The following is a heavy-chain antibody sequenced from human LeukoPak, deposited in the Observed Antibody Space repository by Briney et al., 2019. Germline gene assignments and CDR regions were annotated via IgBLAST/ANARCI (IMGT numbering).Heavy chain of an antibody. D-gene: IGHD2-15*01. CDR2: IYYSGST. Sequence: SETLSLTCTVSGVSISSYYWSWIRQPPGKGLEWIGYIYYSGSTNYNPSLKSRVTISVDTSKNQFSVKLSSVTAADTAVYYCARRDIVVVEDAFDIWGQGTMVTVSS. CDR3: ARRDIVVVEDAFDI. V-gene: IGHV4-59*01. J-gene: IGHJ3*02. CDR1: GVSISSYY.